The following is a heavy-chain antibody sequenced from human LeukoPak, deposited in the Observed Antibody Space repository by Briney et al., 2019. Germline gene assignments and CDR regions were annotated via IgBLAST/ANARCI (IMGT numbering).Heavy chain of an antibody. Sequence: SGGSLRLSCAASGFTFSTYAMSWVRQAPGKELEWVSVIRGSDDTTYYADSVKGRFTISRDNSKNTLYLQMDSLRAEDTAVYYCAKKTTDSSGYPYHFDYWGQGTLVTVSS. CDR3: AKKTTDSSGYPYHFDY. D-gene: IGHD3-22*01. J-gene: IGHJ4*02. V-gene: IGHV3-23*01. CDR1: GFTFSTYA. CDR2: IRGSDDTT.